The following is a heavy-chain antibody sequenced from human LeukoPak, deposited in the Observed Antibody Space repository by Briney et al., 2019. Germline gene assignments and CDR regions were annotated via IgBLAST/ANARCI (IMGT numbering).Heavy chain of an antibody. CDR2: TYYRSTWYN. CDR1: GDSVSSNSVT. CDR3: ARSNTVGGIDI. J-gene: IGHJ3*02. V-gene: IGHV6-1*01. Sequence: SQTLSLTCAISGDSVSSNSVTWNWIRQSPSRGLEWLGRTYYRSTWYNDYAVSVRGRITVNPDTSKNQFSLHLNSVTPEDTAVYYCARSNTVGGIDIWGQGAVVTVSS. D-gene: IGHD4-23*01.